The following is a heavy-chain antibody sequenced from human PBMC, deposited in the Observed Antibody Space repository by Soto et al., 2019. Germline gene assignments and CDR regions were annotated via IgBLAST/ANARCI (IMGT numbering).Heavy chain of an antibody. CDR3: TTGEWYGDYKSYFDY. D-gene: IGHD4-17*01. CDR1: GFTFSNAW. Sequence: GGSLRLSCAASGFTFSNAWMNWVRQAPGKGLEWVGRIKSKTDGGTTDYAAPVKGRFTISRDDSKNTLYLQMNSLKTEDTAVYYCTTGEWYGDYKSYFDYWGQGTLVTVSS. CDR2: IKSKTDGGTT. J-gene: IGHJ4*02. V-gene: IGHV3-15*07.